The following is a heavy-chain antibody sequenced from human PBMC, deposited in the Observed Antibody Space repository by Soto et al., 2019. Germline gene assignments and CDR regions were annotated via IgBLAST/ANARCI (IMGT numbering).Heavy chain of an antibody. J-gene: IGHJ6*02. CDR2: INHSGST. D-gene: IGHD2-2*02. CDR3: ARGLVVVPAAINYYYYYYGMDV. CDR1: GGSFSGYY. V-gene: IGHV4-34*01. Sequence: PSETLSLTCAVYGGSFSGYYWSWIRQPPGKGLEWIGEINHSGSTNYNPSLKSRVTISVDTSKNQFSLKLSSVTAADTAVYYCARGLVVVPAAINYYYYYYGMDVWGQGTTVTVSS.